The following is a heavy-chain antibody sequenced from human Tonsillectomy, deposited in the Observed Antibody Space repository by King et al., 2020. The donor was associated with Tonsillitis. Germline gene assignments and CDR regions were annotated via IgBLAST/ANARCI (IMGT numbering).Heavy chain of an antibody. Sequence: QLVQAGAEVKKPGASGKGSCKASGDTFTSYDMHWVRQAPGQGLEGMGISNPRGGSTSDGQKFQGRVTRTRDTSTSTVYMERSSLRSEDTAVYYCARNVVGATYFDYWGQGTLVTVSS. D-gene: IGHD1-26*01. J-gene: IGHJ4*02. CDR2: SNPRGGST. CDR1: GDTFTSYD. CDR3: ARNVVGATYFDY. V-gene: IGHV1-46*03.